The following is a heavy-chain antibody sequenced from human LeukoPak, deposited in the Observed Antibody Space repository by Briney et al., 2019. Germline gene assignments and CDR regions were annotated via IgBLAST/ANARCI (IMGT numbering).Heavy chain of an antibody. CDR2: IYYSGST. CDR1: GGSISSGDYY. V-gene: IGHV4-30-4*01. CDR3: ARGSITMVRGVKRGSNWFDP. J-gene: IGHJ5*02. D-gene: IGHD3-10*01. Sequence: SETLSLTCTVSGGSISSGDYYWSWIRQPPGKGLEWIGYIYYSGSTYYNPSLKSRVTISVDTSKNQFSLKLSSVTAADTAVYYCARGSITMVRGVKRGSNWFDPWGQGTLVTVSS.